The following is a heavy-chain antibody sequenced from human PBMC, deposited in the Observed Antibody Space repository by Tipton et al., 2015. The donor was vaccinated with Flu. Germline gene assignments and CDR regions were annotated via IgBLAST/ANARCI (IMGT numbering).Heavy chain of an antibody. CDR2: ISYDGSDE. CDR3: AKGYESTGCYPFASDI. J-gene: IGHJ3*02. D-gene: IGHD3-22*01. CDR1: GFTFSGYG. V-gene: IGHV3-30*18. Sequence: SLRLSCAASGFTFSGYGMYWVRQTPGKGLEWVAIISYDGSDEYYADSVKGRFTISRDNPKNTLYLQMNSLRAEDTAVYYCAKGYESTGCYPFASDIWGQGTMVTVAS.